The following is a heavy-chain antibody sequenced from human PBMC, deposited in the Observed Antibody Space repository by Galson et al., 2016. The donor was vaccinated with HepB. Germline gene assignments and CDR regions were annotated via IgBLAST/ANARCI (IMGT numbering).Heavy chain of an antibody. CDR3: ARRQFPAYGLDV. J-gene: IGHJ6*02. D-gene: IGHD6-19*01. V-gene: IGHV5-51*03. CDR1: GYSFTSYW. Sequence: QSGAEVKKPGESLKISCKGSGYSFTSYWVGWVRQRPGKGLEWMGIIYPGDSDTRYSPSFEGQVTISADKSTATAYLHWTSLKASDTAIYYCARRQFPAYGLDVWGQGTTVAVSS. CDR2: IYPGDSDT.